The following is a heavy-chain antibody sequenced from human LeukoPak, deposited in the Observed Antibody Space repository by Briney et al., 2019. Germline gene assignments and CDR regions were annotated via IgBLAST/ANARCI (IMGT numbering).Heavy chain of an antibody. CDR1: GGSISSGSYY. CDR3: TRASYDIATGYPGTLDY. CDR2: IYTSGST. D-gene: IGHD3-9*01. Sequence: SQTLSLTCAVSGGSISSGSYYWNWIRQPAGKALEYIGRIYTSGSTSYNPSLESRVTISLDTSKNQLSLKLRSVIATDTAVYYCTRASYDIATGYPGTLDYWGPGTLVTVSS. V-gene: IGHV4-61*02. J-gene: IGHJ4*02.